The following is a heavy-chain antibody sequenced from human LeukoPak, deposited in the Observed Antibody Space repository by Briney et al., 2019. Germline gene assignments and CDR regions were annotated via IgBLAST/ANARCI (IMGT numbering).Heavy chain of an antibody. Sequence: ASVKVSCKASGYTFTGYYIHWVRQAPGQGLEWMGWINPNSGATNYAQKLQGRVTMTRDTSISTGYMEVSRLRSDDTAVYYCAREREKFLEWLLLAPDYWGQGTLVTVSS. D-gene: IGHD3-3*01. V-gene: IGHV1-2*02. CDR3: AREREKFLEWLLLAPDY. CDR1: GYTFTGYY. CDR2: INPNSGAT. J-gene: IGHJ4*02.